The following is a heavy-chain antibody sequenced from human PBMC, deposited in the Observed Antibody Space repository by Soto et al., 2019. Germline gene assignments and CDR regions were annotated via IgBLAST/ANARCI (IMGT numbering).Heavy chain of an antibody. Sequence: GGSLRLSCAGSAVSGFTFSNYAVHWVRQAPGKGLEWVAVFSYDGRNQDYADSVKGRFTISRDNSKNMVYLQLNSLRHEDTATYYCARDIPEYCTNGVCYTEFYGNMDVWGQGTTVTVSS. CDR1: AVSGFTFSNYA. J-gene: IGHJ6*02. CDR3: ARDIPEYCTNGVCYTEFYGNMDV. CDR2: FSYDGRNQ. V-gene: IGHV3-30*04. D-gene: IGHD2-8*01.